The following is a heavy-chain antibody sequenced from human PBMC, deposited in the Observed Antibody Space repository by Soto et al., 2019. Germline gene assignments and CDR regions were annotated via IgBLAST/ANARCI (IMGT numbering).Heavy chain of an antibody. CDR3: ARDRGITTTGRLGWFDP. CDR2: TYYRSKWYT. V-gene: IGHV6-1*01. J-gene: IGHJ5*02. Sequence: QVQLQQSGPGLVKPSQTLSLTCAISGDSVSSNRAAWNWIRQSPSRGLEWLGRTYYRSKWYTDYAVSVKSRITVNPDTTTNQFSLQLKSVTPEDTAVYYCARDRGITTTGRLGWFDPWGQGTLVTVSS. CDR1: GDSVSSNRAA. D-gene: IGHD6-13*01.